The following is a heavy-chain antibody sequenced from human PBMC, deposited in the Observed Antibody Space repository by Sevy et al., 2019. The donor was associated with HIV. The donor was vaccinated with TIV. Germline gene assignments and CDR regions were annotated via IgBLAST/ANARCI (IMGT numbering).Heavy chain of an antibody. V-gene: IGHV3-15*01. CDR2: IKSKTDGGTT. Sequence: GGSLRLSCAAYGFTFSNAWMSWVRQAPGKGLEWVGRIKSKTDGGTTDYAAPVKGRFTISRDDSKNTLYLQMNSLKTEDTAVYYCTTAAQHYDILTGYYIRVSYGRDGMDVWGQGTTVTVSS. D-gene: IGHD3-9*01. CDR3: TTAAQHYDILTGYYIRVSYGRDGMDV. J-gene: IGHJ6*02. CDR1: GFTFSNAW.